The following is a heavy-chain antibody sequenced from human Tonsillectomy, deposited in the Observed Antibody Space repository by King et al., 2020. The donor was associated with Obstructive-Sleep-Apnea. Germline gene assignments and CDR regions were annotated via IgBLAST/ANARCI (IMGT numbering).Heavy chain of an antibody. Sequence: VQLVESGGGLVQPGGSLRLSCAASGFTFSSYAMSWVLQAPGKGLEWGSAISGSGGSPYYADSVKGRFTISRDNSKNTLYLQMNSLRAEDTAVYYCAKDRYYYDSSGYDAYYYGMDVWGQGTTVTVSS. V-gene: IGHV3-23*04. D-gene: IGHD3-22*01. CDR1: GFTFSSYA. CDR2: ISGSGGSP. J-gene: IGHJ6*02. CDR3: AKDRYYYDSSGYDAYYYGMDV.